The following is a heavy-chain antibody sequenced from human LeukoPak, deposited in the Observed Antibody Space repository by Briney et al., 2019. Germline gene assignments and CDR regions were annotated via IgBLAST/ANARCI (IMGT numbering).Heavy chain of an antibody. CDR3: ARDAGHGVGAKSDWFDP. V-gene: IGHV1-2*02. D-gene: IGHD1-26*01. CDR1: GYTFTGYY. Sequence: ASVKVSCKASGYTFTGYYMHWVRQAPGQGLEWMGWINPNSGGTNYAQKFQGRVTMTRDTSISTAYMELSRLRSDDTAVYYCARDAGHGVGAKSDWFDPWGQGTLVTVSS. J-gene: IGHJ5*02. CDR2: INPNSGGT.